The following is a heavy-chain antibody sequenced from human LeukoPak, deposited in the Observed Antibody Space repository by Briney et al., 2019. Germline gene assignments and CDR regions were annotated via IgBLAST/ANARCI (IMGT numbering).Heavy chain of an antibody. Sequence: PGGSLRLSCAASGFTFSSYSMNWVRQAPGKGLEWVSSINSDSSLMYYAGSVKGRFTISRDNARNSLYLQMSSLRVEDTAVYYCIRDLFDDYSLDYWGQGALVTVSS. V-gene: IGHV3-21*01. D-gene: IGHD3-16*01. CDR2: INSDSSLM. CDR3: IRDLFDDYSLDY. CDR1: GFTFSSYS. J-gene: IGHJ4*02.